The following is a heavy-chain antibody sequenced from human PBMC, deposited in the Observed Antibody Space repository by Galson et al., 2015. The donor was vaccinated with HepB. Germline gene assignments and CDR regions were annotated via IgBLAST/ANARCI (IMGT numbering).Heavy chain of an antibody. V-gene: IGHV1-69*06. CDR1: GGTFSSYA. CDR2: IIPIFGTA. CDR3: AREGTGPGFDY. Sequence: SVKVSCRTSGGTFSSYAISWVRQAPGQGLEWMGGIIPIFGTANYAQKFQGRVTITADKSTSTAYMELSSLRSEDTAVYYCAREGTGPGFDYWGQGALVTVSS. J-gene: IGHJ4*02. D-gene: IGHD1-1*01.